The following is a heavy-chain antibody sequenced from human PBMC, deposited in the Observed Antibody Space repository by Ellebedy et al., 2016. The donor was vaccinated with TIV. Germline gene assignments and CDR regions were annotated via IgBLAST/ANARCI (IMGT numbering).Heavy chain of an antibody. J-gene: IGHJ3*02. CDR1: ELTVTSNF. D-gene: IGHD3-10*01. CDR3: ARETYNDVDLKLWGIFDI. CDR2: IAIDSTT. Sequence: GGSLRLSCAASELTVTSNFMSWVRQAPGKGLAWVSTIAIDSTTYYADSVKGRFTISRDNSENTLDIQMNSLRAEEKAVYYCARETYNDVDLKLWGIFDIWGQGTMVTVSS. V-gene: IGHV3-66*01.